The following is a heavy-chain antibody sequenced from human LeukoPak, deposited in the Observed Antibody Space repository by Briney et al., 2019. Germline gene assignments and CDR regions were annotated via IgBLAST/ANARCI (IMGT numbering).Heavy chain of an antibody. J-gene: IGHJ4*02. Sequence: GGSLRLSCAASGFTFSSYSMNWVRQAPGKGLEWVSSISSSSYIYYADSVKGRFTISRGNAKNSLYLQMNSLRAEDTAVYYCARDLNRWNPAFGYWGQGTLVTVSS. V-gene: IGHV3-21*01. CDR3: ARDLNRWNPAFGY. D-gene: IGHD1-1*01. CDR2: ISSSSYI. CDR1: GFTFSSYS.